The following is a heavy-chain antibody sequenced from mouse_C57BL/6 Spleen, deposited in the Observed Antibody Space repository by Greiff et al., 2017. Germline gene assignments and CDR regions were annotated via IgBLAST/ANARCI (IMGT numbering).Heavy chain of an antibody. CDR1: GYSFTGYY. Sequence: EVKLMESGPELVKPGASVKISCKASGYSFTGYYMNWVKQSPEKSLEWIGEINPSTGGTTYNQKFKAKATLTVDKSSSPAYMQLQSLTSEYSAVYYCARWGAHYGSSYGYFDVWGTGPTVTVSS. V-gene: IGHV1-42*01. CDR3: ARWGAHYGSSYGYFDV. J-gene: IGHJ1*03. CDR2: INPSTGGT. D-gene: IGHD1-1*01.